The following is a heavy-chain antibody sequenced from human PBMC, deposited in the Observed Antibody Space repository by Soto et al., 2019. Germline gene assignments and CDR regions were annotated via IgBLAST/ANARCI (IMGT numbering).Heavy chain of an antibody. CDR1: GYNFIRYG. D-gene: IGHD3-3*02. V-gene: IGHV1-18*01. Sequence: QVQLVQSGAEVKKPGASVRVSCKASGYNFIRYGISWVRQAPGQGLEWMGWTSAYNGDTDYAQKFQGRVTMATDTSTSTAYMDLRSLRSDDTAVYYCARELGSDNYYHGLDVWGQGITVTVSS. J-gene: IGHJ6*02. CDR2: TSAYNGDT. CDR3: ARELGSDNYYHGLDV.